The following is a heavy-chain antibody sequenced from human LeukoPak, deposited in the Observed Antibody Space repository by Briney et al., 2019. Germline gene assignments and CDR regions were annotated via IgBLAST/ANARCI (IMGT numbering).Heavy chain of an antibody. CDR1: RFTFSSYW. J-gene: IGHJ4*02. V-gene: IGHV3-74*01. CDR2: INSDGSST. D-gene: IGHD1-26*01. CDR3: ARWGLGPSFDY. Sequence: GGSLRLSCAASRFTFSSYWMHWVRQAPGKGLVWVSRINSDGSSTSYADSVKGRFTISRDNAKNTLYLQMNSLRAEDTAVYYCARWGLGPSFDYWGQGTRVTVSS.